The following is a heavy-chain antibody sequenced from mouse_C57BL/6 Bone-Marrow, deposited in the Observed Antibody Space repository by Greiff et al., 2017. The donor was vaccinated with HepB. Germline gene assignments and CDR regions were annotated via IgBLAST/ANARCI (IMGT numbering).Heavy chain of an antibody. D-gene: IGHD1-1*01. J-gene: IGHJ3*01. CDR3: ARDYYGSSYGIAY. Sequence: QVQLQQPGAELVKPGASVKLSCKASGYTFTSYWMHWVKQRPGQGLEWIGMIHPNSGSTNYNEKFKSKATLTVDKSSSTAYMQLSSLTSEDSAVYYCARDYYGSSYGIAYWGQGTLVTVSA. V-gene: IGHV1-64*01. CDR2: IHPNSGST. CDR1: GYTFTSYW.